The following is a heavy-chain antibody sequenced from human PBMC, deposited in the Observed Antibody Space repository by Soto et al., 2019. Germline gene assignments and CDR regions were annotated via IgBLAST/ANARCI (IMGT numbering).Heavy chain of an antibody. V-gene: IGHV4-34*01. D-gene: IGHD2-15*01. Sequence: QVQLQQWGAGLLKPSETLSLTCAVYGGSFSGYYWSWIRQPPGKGLEWSGEINHSGSTNYNPSLKSRVTISVDTSKNQFSLKLSSVTAADTAVYYCARGNVVVVAATANYYYYMDVWGKGTTVTVSS. CDR1: GGSFSGYY. J-gene: IGHJ6*03. CDR3: ARGNVVVVAATANYYYYMDV. CDR2: INHSGST.